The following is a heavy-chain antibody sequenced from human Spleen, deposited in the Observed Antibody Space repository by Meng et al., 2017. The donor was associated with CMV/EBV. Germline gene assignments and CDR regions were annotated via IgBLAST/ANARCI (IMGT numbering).Heavy chain of an antibody. Sequence: SGPTLVKPTQTLTLTCTFSGFSLSTSGMCVSWVRQPPGKTLEWLALIDWDDDKYYSTSLETRLTISKETSKNLVVLTMINMDPLDTATYYCARTYCRSTGCSLFDYWGQGALVTVSS. CDR3: ARTYCRSTGCSLFDY. D-gene: IGHD2-2*01. CDR1: GFSLSTSGMC. J-gene: IGHJ4*02. CDR2: IDWDDDK. V-gene: IGHV2-70*20.